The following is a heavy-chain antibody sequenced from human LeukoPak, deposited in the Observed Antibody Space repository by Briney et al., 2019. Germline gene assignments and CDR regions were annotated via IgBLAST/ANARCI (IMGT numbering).Heavy chain of an antibody. CDR3: ARDLVGATDY. V-gene: IGHV1-69*05. J-gene: IGHJ4*02. D-gene: IGHD1-26*01. Sequence: GASVKVSCKASGGTFSSYAISWVRQAPGQGLEWMGGIIPIFGTANYAQKFQGRVTMTRDTSTSTVYMELSSLRSEDTAVYYCARDLVGATDYWGQGTLVTVSS. CDR2: IIPIFGTA. CDR1: GGTFSSYA.